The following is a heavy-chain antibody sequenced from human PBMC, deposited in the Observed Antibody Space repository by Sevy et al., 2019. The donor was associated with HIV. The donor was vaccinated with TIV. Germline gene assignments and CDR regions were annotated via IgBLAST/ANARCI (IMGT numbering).Heavy chain of an antibody. CDR1: GFSLSNYW. D-gene: IGHD3-22*01. CDR3: ARSSYYYDNGYYYPFAI. J-gene: IGHJ4*02. Sequence: QGGSLRLSCVASGFSLSNYWMTWVRQAPGKGLEWVANINQDGHEKYYVDSVKGRFTISGGGATLFLQMNSLRAEDTAVYYCARSSYYYDNGYYYPFAIWGRGTLVTVSS. V-gene: IGHV3-7*01. CDR2: INQDGHEK.